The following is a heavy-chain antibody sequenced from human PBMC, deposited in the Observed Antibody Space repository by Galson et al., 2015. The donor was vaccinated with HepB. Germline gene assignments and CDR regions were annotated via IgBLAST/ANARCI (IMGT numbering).Heavy chain of an antibody. J-gene: IGHJ3*02. V-gene: IGHV3-30*02. Sequence: SLRLSCAASGFTFSSYGMHWVRQAPGKGLEWVAFIRYDGSNKYYADSVKGRFTISRDNSKNTLYLQMNSLRAEDTAVYYCAKSKGVMVRGARDAFDIWGQGTMVTVSS. CDR1: GFTFSSYG. CDR2: IRYDGSNK. D-gene: IGHD3-10*01. CDR3: AKSKGVMVRGARDAFDI.